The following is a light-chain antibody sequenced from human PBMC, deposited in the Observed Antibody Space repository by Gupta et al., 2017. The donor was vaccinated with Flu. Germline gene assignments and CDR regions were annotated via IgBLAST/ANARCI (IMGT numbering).Light chain of an antibody. CDR3: QQRSDWPPNT. J-gene: IGKJ5*01. V-gene: IGKV3-11*01. CDR1: PSVSIY. CDR2: DAS. Sequence: EIVFTPSPATLSLSPWARVTLSCRASPSVSIYIAWYQQKPGQAPRLLIYDASSRATVIPAMFSGSGSGTEFTLTISSREPEDFAVYYSQQRSDWPPNTFGQGTQLEIK.